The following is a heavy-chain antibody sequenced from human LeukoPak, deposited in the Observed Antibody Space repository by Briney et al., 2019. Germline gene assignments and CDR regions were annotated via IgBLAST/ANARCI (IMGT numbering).Heavy chain of an antibody. Sequence: PGGSLRLSCAACGFTFSSYAMSWVRQGPGKGLEWVSAISGSGGSTYYADSVKGRFTISRDNSKNTLYLQMNSLRAEDTAVYYCAKATAHYYYYGMDVWGQGTTVTLSS. CDR3: AKATAHYYYYGMDV. CDR2: ISGSGGST. CDR1: GFTFSSYA. V-gene: IGHV3-23*01. J-gene: IGHJ6*02.